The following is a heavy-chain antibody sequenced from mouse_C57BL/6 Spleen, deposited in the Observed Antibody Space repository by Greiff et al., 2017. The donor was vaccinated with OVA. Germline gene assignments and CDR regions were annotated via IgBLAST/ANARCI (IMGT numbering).Heavy chain of an antibody. Sequence: EVQLQQSGTVLARPGASVKMSCKTSGYTFTSYWMHWVKQRPGQGLEWIGAIYPGNSDTSYNQKFKGKAKLTAVTSASTAYMELSSLTNEDSAVYYCTRSPYYSNYEDCWGQGTTLTVSS. CDR2: IYPGNSDT. D-gene: IGHD2-5*01. J-gene: IGHJ2*01. V-gene: IGHV1-5*01. CDR1: GYTFTSYW. CDR3: TRSPYYSNYEDC.